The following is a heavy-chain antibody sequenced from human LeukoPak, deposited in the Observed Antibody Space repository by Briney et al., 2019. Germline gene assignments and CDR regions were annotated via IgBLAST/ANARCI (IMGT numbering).Heavy chain of an antibody. CDR2: ISSSSSYT. CDR1: GFTFSDYY. CDR3: ARDVENYYVTFDP. D-gene: IGHD3-10*02. J-gene: IGHJ5*02. Sequence: PGGSLRLYCAASGFTFSDYYMSWIRQAPGKGLEWVSYISSSSSYTNYADSVKGRFTISRDNAKNSLYLQMNSLRAEDTAVYYCARDVENYYVTFDPWGQGTLVTVSS. V-gene: IGHV3-11*06.